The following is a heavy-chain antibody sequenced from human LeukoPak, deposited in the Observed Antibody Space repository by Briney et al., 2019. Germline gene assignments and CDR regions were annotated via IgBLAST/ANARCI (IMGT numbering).Heavy chain of an antibody. CDR1: GGSISSYY. J-gene: IGHJ5*02. CDR2: IYYSGST. V-gene: IGHV4-59*01. D-gene: IGHD1-14*01. Sequence: PSETLSLTCTVSGGSISSYYWSSIRQPPGKGLEWIGYIYYSGSTNYNPSLKSRVTISVDTSKNQFSLKLSSVTAADTAVYYCARITPGNWFDPWGQGTLVTVSS. CDR3: ARITPGNWFDP.